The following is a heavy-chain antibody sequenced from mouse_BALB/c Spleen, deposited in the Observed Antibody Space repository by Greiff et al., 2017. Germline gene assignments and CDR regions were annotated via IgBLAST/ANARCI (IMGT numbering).Heavy chain of an antibody. CDR3: APTGNYYFDY. Sequence: VQLQQSGPELMKPGASVKISCKASGYSFTSYYMHWVKQSHGKSLEWIGYIDPFNGGTSYNQKFKGKATLTVDKSSSTAYMHLSSLTSEDSAVYYCAPTGNYYFDYWGQGTTLTVSS. V-gene: IGHV1S135*01. J-gene: IGHJ2*01. D-gene: IGHD4-1*01. CDR1: GYSFTSYY. CDR2: IDPFNGGT.